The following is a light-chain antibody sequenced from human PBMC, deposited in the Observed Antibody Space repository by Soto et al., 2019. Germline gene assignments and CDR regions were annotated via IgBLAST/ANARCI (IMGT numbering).Light chain of an antibody. J-gene: IGKJ4*01. CDR2: GAS. Sequence: EIVLAQCQGTLALYPRQMATVSCRVCHSVGSSYLTWYQQKPGQAPRVLIYGASSMATGIPDRFSGSGSGTDFTLTITNLEPEDFAAYFCQQCCSSPLTFGGGTKLDI. CDR3: QQCCSSPLT. CDR1: HSVGSSY. V-gene: IGKV3-20*01.